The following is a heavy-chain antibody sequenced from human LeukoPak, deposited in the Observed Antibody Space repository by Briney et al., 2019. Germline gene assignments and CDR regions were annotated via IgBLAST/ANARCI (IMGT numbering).Heavy chain of an antibody. CDR1: GFTFSSYA. CDR2: ISGSGGST. Sequence: PGGSLRPSXAASGFTFSSYAMSWVRQAPGKGLEWVSAISGSGGSTYYADSVKGRFTISRDNSKNTLYLQMNSLRAEDTAVYYCAKYSSSGIRYYFDYWGQGTLVTVSS. CDR3: AKYSSSGIRYYFDY. V-gene: IGHV3-23*01. J-gene: IGHJ4*02. D-gene: IGHD3-22*01.